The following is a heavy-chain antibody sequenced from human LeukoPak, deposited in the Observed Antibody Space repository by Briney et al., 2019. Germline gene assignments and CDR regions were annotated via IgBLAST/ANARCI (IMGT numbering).Heavy chain of an antibody. J-gene: IGHJ4*02. V-gene: IGHV1-69*13. CDR3: AKDIGWLASYYFDY. D-gene: IGHD6-19*01. CDR1: GGTFSSYA. CDR2: IIPIFGTA. Sequence: GASVKVSCKASGGTFSSYAISWVRQAPGQGLEWMGGIIPIFGTANYAQKFQGRVTITADESTSTAYMELSSLRSEDTAVYYCAKDIGWLASYYFDYWGQGTLVTVSS.